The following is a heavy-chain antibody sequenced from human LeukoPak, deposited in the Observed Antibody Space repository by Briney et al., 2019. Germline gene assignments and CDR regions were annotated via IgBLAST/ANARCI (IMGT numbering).Heavy chain of an antibody. CDR2: IKQDGSEK. CDR3: ARDAVTAN. J-gene: IGHJ4*02. D-gene: IGHD1-14*01. V-gene: IGHV3-7*01. CDR1: GFTFSSFW. Sequence: GGSLRLSCAASGFTFSSFWMSWVRQAPGKGLEWVADIKQDGSEKYYVDSVKGRFTISRDNAKNSLFLQMNSLRTEDTAVYYCARDAVTANWGQGTLVTVSS.